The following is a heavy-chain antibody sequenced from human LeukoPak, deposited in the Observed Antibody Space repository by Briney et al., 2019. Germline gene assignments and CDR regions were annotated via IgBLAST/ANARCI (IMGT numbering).Heavy chain of an antibody. CDR2: ISSSSSYI. J-gene: IGHJ4*02. CDR1: GFTFSSYA. CDR3: ARDPEGYNDY. Sequence: PGGSLRLSCAASGFTFSSYAMSWVRQAPGKGLEWVSSISSSSSYIYYPDSVKGRFTISRDNAKNSLYLQMNSLRAEDTAVYYCARDPEGYNDYWGQGTLVTVSS. V-gene: IGHV3-21*01. D-gene: IGHD5-24*01.